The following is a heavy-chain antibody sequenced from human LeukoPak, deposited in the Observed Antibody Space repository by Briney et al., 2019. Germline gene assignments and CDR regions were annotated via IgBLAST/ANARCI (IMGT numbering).Heavy chain of an antibody. Sequence: GASVKVSCKASGYTFTSYGISWVRQAPGQGLEWMGWISAYNGNTNYAQKLQGRVTMTRNTSISTAYMELSSLRSGDTAVYYCARAPMRRSSWYFVNWFDPWGQGTLVTVSS. CDR1: GYTFTSYG. CDR2: ISAYNGNT. V-gene: IGHV1-18*01. D-gene: IGHD6-13*01. J-gene: IGHJ5*02. CDR3: ARAPMRRSSWYFVNWFDP.